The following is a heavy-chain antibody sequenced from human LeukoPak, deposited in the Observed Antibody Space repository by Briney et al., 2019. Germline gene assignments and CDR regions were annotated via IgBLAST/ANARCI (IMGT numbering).Heavy chain of an antibody. CDR2: IYYSGST. D-gene: IGHD5-18*01. V-gene: IGHV4-30-4*01. Sequence: KPSETLSLTCTVSGGSISSGDYYWSWIRQPPGTGLEWIGYIYYSGSTYYNPSLKSRVTISVDTSKNQFSLKLSSVTAADTAVYYCARGWPIPLRNAFDIWGQGTMVTVSS. CDR3: ARGWPIPLRNAFDI. CDR1: GGSISSGDYY. J-gene: IGHJ3*02.